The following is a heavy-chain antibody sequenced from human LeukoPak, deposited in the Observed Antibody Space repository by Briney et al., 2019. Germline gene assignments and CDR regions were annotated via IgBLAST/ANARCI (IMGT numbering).Heavy chain of an antibody. Sequence: SETLSLTCAVYGGSFSGYYWSWIRQPPVKGLEWIGEINHSGSTNYNPSLKSRVTISVDTSKNQFSLKLSSVTAADTAVYYCGREERAKIRGGVFNMGGQG. J-gene: IGHJ4*02. CDR2: INHSGST. D-gene: IGHD5-24*01. V-gene: IGHV4-34*01. CDR3: GREERAKIRGGVFNM. CDR1: GGSFSGYY.